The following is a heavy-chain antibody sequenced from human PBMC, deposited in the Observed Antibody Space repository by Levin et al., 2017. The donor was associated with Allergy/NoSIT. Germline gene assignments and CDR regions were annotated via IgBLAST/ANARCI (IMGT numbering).Heavy chain of an antibody. D-gene: IGHD6-13*01. Sequence: SETLSLTCTVSGGSISSSSYYWGWIRQPPGKGLEWIGSIYYSGSTYYNPSLKSRVTISVDTSKNQFSLKLSSVTAADTAVYYCARQLTPPIAAAGTGWFDPWGQGTLVTVSS. J-gene: IGHJ5*02. CDR3: ARQLTPPIAAAGTGWFDP. CDR2: IYYSGST. CDR1: GGSISSSSYY. V-gene: IGHV4-39*01.